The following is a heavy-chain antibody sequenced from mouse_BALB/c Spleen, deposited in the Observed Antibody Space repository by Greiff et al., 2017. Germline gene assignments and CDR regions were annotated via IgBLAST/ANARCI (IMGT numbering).Heavy chain of an antibody. D-gene: IGHD2-10*02. CDR1: GFNIKDTY. Sequence: EVKLVESGAELVKPGASVKLSCTASGFNIKDTYMHWVKQRPEQGLEWIGRIDPANGNTKYDPKFQGKATITADTSSNTAYLQLSSLTSEDTAVYYCASEYGNYEFAYWGQGTLVTVSA. CDR3: ASEYGNYEFAY. V-gene: IGHV14-3*02. CDR2: IDPANGNT. J-gene: IGHJ3*01.